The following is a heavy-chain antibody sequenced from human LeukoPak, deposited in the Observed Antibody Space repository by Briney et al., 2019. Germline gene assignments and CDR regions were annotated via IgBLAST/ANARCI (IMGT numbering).Heavy chain of an antibody. Sequence: PGGSLRLSCAASGFTFSSFGMSWVRQAPGKGLEWVSAISGSGGSTYCADSVKGRFTISRDNSKNTLYLQMNSLRAEDTAVYYCAKEIGGSGCYWGQRTLVTVSS. J-gene: IGHJ4*02. CDR3: AKEIGGSGCY. V-gene: IGHV3-23*01. D-gene: IGHD5-18*01. CDR1: GFTFSSFG. CDR2: ISGSGGST.